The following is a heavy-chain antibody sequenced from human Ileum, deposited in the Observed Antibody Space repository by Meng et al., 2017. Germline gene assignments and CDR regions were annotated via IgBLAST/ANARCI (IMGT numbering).Heavy chain of an antibody. J-gene: IGHJ4*02. CDR2: MSYDGNNK. V-gene: IGHV3-30*01. D-gene: IGHD6-19*01. Sequence: QVQLVGSGGGWGQSGRSLRLFCAASGFTFSNYALHWVRQAPGKGLEWVAVMSYDGNNKYYADSVKGRFTISRDNSKNTLFLQMNSLRAEDTAVYYCATPGGSGWSRGFDYWGQGTLVTVSS. CDR3: ATPGGSGWSRGFDY. CDR1: GFTFSNYA.